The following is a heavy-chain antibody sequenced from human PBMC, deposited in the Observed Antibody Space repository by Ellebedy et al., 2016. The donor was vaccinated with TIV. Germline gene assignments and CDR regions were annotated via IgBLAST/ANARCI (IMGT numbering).Heavy chain of an antibody. J-gene: IGHJ1*01. CDR1: GYSISSDYY. Sequence: SETLSLTCTVSGYSISSDYYWGCIRQPPGTGLGWLGSIYHSGSTYYNPSLKSRVTISVDTSKNQFSLKLRSVTAADTAVYYCAGLITGSSNAYWGQGTLVAVSS. D-gene: IGHD1-20*01. CDR3: AGLITGSSNAY. CDR2: IYHSGST. V-gene: IGHV4-38-2*02.